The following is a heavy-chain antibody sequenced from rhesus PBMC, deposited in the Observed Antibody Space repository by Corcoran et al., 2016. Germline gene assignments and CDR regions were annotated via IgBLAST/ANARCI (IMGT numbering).Heavy chain of an antibody. CDR2: LYWDYDK. CDR1: GFSLTTSGMG. Sequence: QVTLKESGPALVKPTQTLTLTCPFSGFSLTTSGMGVGWLSQPPGTALEWRALLYWDYDKRYSTSLKSRLTISKDTSKNQVVLTMTNMDPVDTATYYCARINWPRHYFDYWGQGVLVTVSS. CDR3: ARINWPRHYFDY. D-gene: IGHD1-26*01. J-gene: IGHJ4*01. V-gene: IGHV2-174*01.